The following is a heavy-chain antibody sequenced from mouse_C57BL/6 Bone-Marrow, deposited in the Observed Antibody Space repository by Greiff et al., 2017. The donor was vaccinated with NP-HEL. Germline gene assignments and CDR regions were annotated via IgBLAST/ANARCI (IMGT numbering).Heavy chain of an antibody. CDR1: GYTFTSYW. CDR3: ARLFDDGYQTWYFDV. V-gene: IGHV1-55*01. J-gene: IGHJ1*03. D-gene: IGHD2-3*01. Sequence: QVQLQQPGAELVKPGASVKMSCKASGYTFTSYWITWVKQRPGQGLEWIGDIYPGSGSTNYNEKFKSKATLTVDTSSSTAYMPLSSLTSEDSAVYYGARLFDDGYQTWYFDVWGTGTTVTVSS. CDR2: IYPGSGST.